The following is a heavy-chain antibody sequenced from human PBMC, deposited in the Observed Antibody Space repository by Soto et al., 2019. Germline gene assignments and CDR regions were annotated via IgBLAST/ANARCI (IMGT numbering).Heavy chain of an antibody. CDR3: ALTDGEEIDYYYYGVDV. CDR1: GYTFTSYY. Sequence: ASVKVSCKASGYTFTSYYMHWVRQAPGQGLEWMGIINPSGGSTSYAQKFQGRVTMTRDTSTSTVYMELSSLRSEDTAVYYCALTDGEEIDYYYYGVDVWGQGTTVTVSS. D-gene: IGHD3-10*01. CDR2: INPSGGST. J-gene: IGHJ6*02. V-gene: IGHV1-46*01.